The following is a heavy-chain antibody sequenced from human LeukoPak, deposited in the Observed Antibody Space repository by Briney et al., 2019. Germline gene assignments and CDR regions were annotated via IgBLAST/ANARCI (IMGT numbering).Heavy chain of an antibody. CDR3: AKDRNRIVGATNLDY. V-gene: IGHV3-21*04. D-gene: IGHD1-26*01. CDR1: GFTFSSYS. Sequence: GGSLRLSCAASGFTFSSYSMNWVRQAPGKGLEWVSSISSSSSYIYYADSVKGRFTISRDNAKNSLYLQMNSLRAEDTAVYYCAKDRNRIVGATNLDYWGQGTLVTVSS. J-gene: IGHJ4*02. CDR2: ISSSSSYI.